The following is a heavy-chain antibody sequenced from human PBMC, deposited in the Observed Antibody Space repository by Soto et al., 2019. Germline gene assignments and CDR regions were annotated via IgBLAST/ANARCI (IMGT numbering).Heavy chain of an antibody. J-gene: IGHJ4*02. CDR2: ISAYNGNT. V-gene: IGHV1-18*01. CDR1: GYTFTSYG. Sequence: ASVKVSCKASGYTFTSYGISWVRQAPGQGLEWMGWISAYNGNTNYAQKLQGRVTMTTDTSTSTAYMELRSLRSDDTAVYYCARDFQGIAGAGTPFDFWGQGTLGTVSS. D-gene: IGHD6-19*01. CDR3: ARDFQGIAGAGTPFDF.